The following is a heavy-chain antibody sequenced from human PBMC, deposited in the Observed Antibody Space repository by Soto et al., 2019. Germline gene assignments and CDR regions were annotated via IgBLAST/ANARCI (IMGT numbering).Heavy chain of an antibody. Sequence: PSETLSLTCTVSGGSMSSYYWCWIRKPPGKGLEWIGYIYYSATTNYNPSLKSRVTISVDTSKNQFSLKLTSVTAADTAVYFCARAQGGPAGHITGSEPLGQGSLVTGSS. V-gene: IGHV4-59*01. CDR2: IYYSATT. D-gene: IGHD2-2*01. CDR3: ARAQGGPAGHITGSEP. J-gene: IGHJ5*02. CDR1: GGSMSSYY.